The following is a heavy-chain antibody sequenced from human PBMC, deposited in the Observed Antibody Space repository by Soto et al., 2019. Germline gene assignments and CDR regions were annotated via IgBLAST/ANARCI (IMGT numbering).Heavy chain of an antibody. CDR2: ITGSGDRT. Sequence: EVHLLESGGGLVQPGGSLRLSCTASGFTFSYCAMTWVRQTPGKGLEWVSTITGSGDRTSYSDSVEGRFTISRDNSNNSLYLQMNSLRVEDTALYYCANSHHWWSLRSDYFGLGTLVTVSS. D-gene: IGHD3-16*01. V-gene: IGHV3-23*01. CDR1: GFTFSYCA. J-gene: IGHJ4*02. CDR3: ANSHHWWSLRSDY.